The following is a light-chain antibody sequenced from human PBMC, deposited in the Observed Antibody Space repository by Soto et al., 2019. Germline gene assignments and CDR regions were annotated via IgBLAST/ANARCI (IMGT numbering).Light chain of an antibody. CDR3: QQSYSTSWT. Sequence: DIQMTQSTSTLSASLGDRVTITYRASQSISSWLAWYQQKPGKAPKLLIYAASSLQSGVPSRFSGSGSGTDFTLTISSLQPEDFATYYCQQSYSTSWTFGQGTKVDI. J-gene: IGKJ1*01. CDR1: QSISSW. V-gene: IGKV1-39*01. CDR2: AAS.